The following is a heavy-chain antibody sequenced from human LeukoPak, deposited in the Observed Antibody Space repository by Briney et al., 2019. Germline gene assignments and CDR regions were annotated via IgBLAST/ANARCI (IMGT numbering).Heavy chain of an antibody. CDR3: ARDHSSGWS. CDR2: IKQDGSDK. D-gene: IGHD6-19*01. CDR1: GFTFSSYS. J-gene: IGHJ5*02. V-gene: IGHV3-7*01. Sequence: GSLRLSCAASGFTFSSYSMNWVRQAPGKGLEWVANIKQDGSDKNYVDSVKGRFTVSRDNAKNSLYLQMNSLRAEDTAVYYCARDHSSGWSWGQGTLVTVSS.